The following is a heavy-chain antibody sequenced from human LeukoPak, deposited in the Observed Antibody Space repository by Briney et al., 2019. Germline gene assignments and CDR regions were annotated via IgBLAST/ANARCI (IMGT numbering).Heavy chain of an antibody. Sequence: GGSLRLSCAASGFTFSTYAMTWVRQAPGEGLEWVSFIDGNGGSTYYADSVKGRFTISRDNSKNTLYLQMNSLRAEDTAVYYCAKRFGEGEFDYWGQGTLVTVSS. CDR1: GFTFSTYA. D-gene: IGHD3-10*01. J-gene: IGHJ4*02. CDR2: IDGNGGST. CDR3: AKRFGEGEFDY. V-gene: IGHV3-23*01.